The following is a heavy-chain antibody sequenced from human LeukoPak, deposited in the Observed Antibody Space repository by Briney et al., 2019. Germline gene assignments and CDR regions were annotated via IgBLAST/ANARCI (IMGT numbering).Heavy chain of an antibody. V-gene: IGHV1-2*02. CDR1: GYTFTGYY. D-gene: IGHD3-22*01. CDR2: INPNSGGT. CDR3: ARAYYYDSSGYVYFQH. J-gene: IGHJ1*01. Sequence: ASVKVSCKASGYTFTGYYMHWVRQAPGQGPEWMGWINPNSGGTNYAQKFQGRVTMTRDTSISTAYMELSRLRSDDTAVYYCARAYYYDSSGYVYFQHWGQGTLVTVSS.